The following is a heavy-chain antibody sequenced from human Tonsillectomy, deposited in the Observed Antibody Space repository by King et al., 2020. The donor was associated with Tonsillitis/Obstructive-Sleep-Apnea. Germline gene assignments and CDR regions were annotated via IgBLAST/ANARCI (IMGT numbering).Heavy chain of an antibody. Sequence: TLKESGPTLVKPTQTLTLTCTFSGFSLSSSGVGVGWIRQPPGKALEWLALVYWYDDKRYIPSLKSMLTITKDSSKNQVVLTMTNMDPVDTATYYCAHSNYIYTSSSSLALLYFDSWGQGTLVTVSS. CDR3: AHSNYIYTSSSSLALLYFDS. D-gene: IGHD6-6*01. CDR2: VYWYDDK. CDR1: GFSLSSSGVG. V-gene: IGHV2-5*01. J-gene: IGHJ4*02.